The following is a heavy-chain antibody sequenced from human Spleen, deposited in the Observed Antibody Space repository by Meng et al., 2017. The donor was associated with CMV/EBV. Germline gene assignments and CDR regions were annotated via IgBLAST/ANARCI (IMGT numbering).Heavy chain of an antibody. Sequence: ASVKVSCKASGFTFTGYYMHWVRQAPGQGLEWMGWINPNSGGTNYAQKFQGRVTMTGDTSISTAYMELSSLRSDDTAVYYCARGGHCSGTSCYISAIEYWGQGTLVTVSS. J-gene: IGHJ4*02. CDR3: ARGGHCSGTSCYISAIEY. CDR1: GFTFTGYY. V-gene: IGHV1-2*02. CDR2: INPNSGGT. D-gene: IGHD2-2*02.